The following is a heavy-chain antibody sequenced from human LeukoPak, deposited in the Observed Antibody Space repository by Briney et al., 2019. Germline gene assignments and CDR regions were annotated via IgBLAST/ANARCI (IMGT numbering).Heavy chain of an antibody. CDR2: INANSGGT. CDR1: GHTFTGYY. CDR3: ALPKNGVSDAFDI. D-gene: IGHD1-1*01. V-gene: IGHV1-2*02. J-gene: IGHJ3*02. Sequence: ASVKVSCKASGHTFTGYYMHWVRQAPGQGLEWMGWINANSGGTNYAQKFQGRVTMTRDTSISTAYMELSRLRSDDTAVYYCALPKNGVSDAFDIWGQGTMVTVSS.